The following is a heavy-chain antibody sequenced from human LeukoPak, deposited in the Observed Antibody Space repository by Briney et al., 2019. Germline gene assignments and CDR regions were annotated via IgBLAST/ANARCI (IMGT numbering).Heavy chain of an antibody. V-gene: IGHV3-30-3*01. J-gene: IGHJ4*02. D-gene: IGHD3-22*01. CDR1: GFTFSSYA. Sequence: GGSLRLSCTASGFTFSSYAMHWVRQAPGKGLGWVAVISYDGSNKYYADSVKGRFTISRDNSKNTLYLQMNSLRAEDTAVYYCARAGYYYDSSGYYSGMDYWGQGTLVTVSS. CDR2: ISYDGSNK. CDR3: ARAGYYYDSSGYYSGMDY.